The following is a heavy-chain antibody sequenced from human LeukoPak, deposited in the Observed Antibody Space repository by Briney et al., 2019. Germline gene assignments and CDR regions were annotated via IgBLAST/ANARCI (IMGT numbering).Heavy chain of an antibody. V-gene: IGHV3-20*03. CDR1: VFSSVDHG. CDR2: VNWKGGSR. D-gene: IGHD3-10*01. J-gene: IGHJ5*02. Sequence: PGGGLRLSPVQSVFSSVDHGMCWGCQAPGEGVGRTSGVNWKGGSRGYADSVKGRFTISRDNANKSQFLQMNSLKAEDTALYYFARDRYGSGINWFAPWGQGTPVTVSS. CDR3: ARDRYGSGINWFAP.